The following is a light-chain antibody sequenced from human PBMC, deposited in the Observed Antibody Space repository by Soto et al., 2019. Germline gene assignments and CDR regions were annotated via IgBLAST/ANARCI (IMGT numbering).Light chain of an antibody. J-gene: IGLJ3*02. CDR2: EVS. CDR1: SSDIGAYNY. CDR3: TSPAGSSMGV. Sequence: QSALTQPPSASGSPGQSVTISCTGTSSDIGAYNYVSWYQYHPGKAPKLMIYEVSNRPSGVPDRFSGSKSDYTASLTVSGLQDEDEADYYCTSPAGSSMGVFGGGTKVTVL. V-gene: IGLV2-8*01.